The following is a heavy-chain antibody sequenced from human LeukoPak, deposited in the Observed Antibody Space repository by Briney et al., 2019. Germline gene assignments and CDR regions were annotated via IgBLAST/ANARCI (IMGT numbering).Heavy chain of an antibody. CDR3: ARERQHYDFWSGYPYNWFDP. CDR2: ISGNGDST. V-gene: IGHV3-23*01. D-gene: IGHD3-3*01. Sequence: GGSLRLSCAASGFTFSSYAMSWVRQAPGKGLEWVSAISGNGDSTYYADSVKGRFTISRDNSKNTLYLQMNSLRAEDTAVYYCARERQHYDFWSGYPYNWFDPWGQGTLVTVSS. J-gene: IGHJ5*02. CDR1: GFTFSSYA.